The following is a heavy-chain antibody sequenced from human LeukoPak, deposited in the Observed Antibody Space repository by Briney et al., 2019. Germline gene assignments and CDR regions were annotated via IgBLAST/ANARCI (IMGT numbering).Heavy chain of an antibody. CDR2: IKQNGSEK. Sequence: HGGSLRLSCAASGFTFSSYWMSWVRQAPGKGLEWVANIKQNGSEKYYVDSVKGRFTISRDNAKNSLYLQMNSLRAEDTAVYYCARAQSGSYYWYYYYYMDVWGKGTTVTVSS. CDR1: GFTFSSYW. J-gene: IGHJ6*03. CDR3: ARAQSGSYYWYYYYYMDV. V-gene: IGHV3-7*01. D-gene: IGHD1-26*01.